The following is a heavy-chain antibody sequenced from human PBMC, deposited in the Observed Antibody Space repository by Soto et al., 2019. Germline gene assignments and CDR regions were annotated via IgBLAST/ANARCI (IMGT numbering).Heavy chain of an antibody. CDR1: VFTFSNYE. CDR3: ARDPAIYSGKFDYGLDV. J-gene: IGHJ6*02. Sequence: GGSLRLSCAVSVFTFSNYEMNWVRQAPGKGLEWVSYIGTSGRTIYYADSVRGLFTISRDNAKNSLYLQMNSLRAEDTAVYYCARDPAIYSGKFDYGLDVWGPGTTVTVS. D-gene: IGHD4-4*01. CDR2: IGTSGRTI. V-gene: IGHV3-48*03.